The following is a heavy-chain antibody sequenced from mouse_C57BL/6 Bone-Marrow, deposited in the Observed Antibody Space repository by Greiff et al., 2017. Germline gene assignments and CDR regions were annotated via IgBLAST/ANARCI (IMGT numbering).Heavy chain of an antibody. J-gene: IGHJ3*01. V-gene: IGHV1-15*01. CDR3: TRGGWLLRFAY. D-gene: IGHD2-3*01. CDR1: GYTFTDYE. Sequence: VKLMESGAELVRPGASVTLSCKASGYTFTDYEMHWVKQTPVHGLEWIGAIDPETGGTAYNQKFKGKAILTADKSSSTAYMELSSLTSEDSAVYYCTRGGWLLRFAYWGQGTLVTVSA. CDR2: IDPETGGT.